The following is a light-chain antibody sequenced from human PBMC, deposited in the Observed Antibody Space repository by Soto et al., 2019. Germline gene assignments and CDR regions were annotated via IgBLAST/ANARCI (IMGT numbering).Light chain of an antibody. V-gene: IGKV3-20*01. CDR3: QQYYKTPWT. J-gene: IGKJ1*01. CDR2: GAS. CDR1: QSVSSSY. Sequence: EIVLTQSPGTLSLSPGERATLSCRASQSVSSSYLAWYQQKPGQAPRLLIYGASSRATGIPDRFSGSGSGTDFTLTISSLQAEDVAVYYCQQYYKTPWTFGQGTKVDI.